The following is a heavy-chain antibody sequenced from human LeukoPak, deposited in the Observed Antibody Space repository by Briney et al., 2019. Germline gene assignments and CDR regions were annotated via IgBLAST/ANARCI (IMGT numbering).Heavy chain of an antibody. V-gene: IGHV4-39*01. Sequence: SETLSLTCSVSGGSIRSSNYYWGWIRQPPGKGLEWIVTIYYSGNTYYIPSLKSRVTISVDTSKNQFSLRLSSVTAADTAVYYCARHDFGSGSYSPNWFDPWGQGTLVTVSS. J-gene: IGHJ5*02. CDR1: GGSIRSSNYY. CDR3: ARHDFGSGSYSPNWFDP. CDR2: IYYSGNT. D-gene: IGHD3-10*01.